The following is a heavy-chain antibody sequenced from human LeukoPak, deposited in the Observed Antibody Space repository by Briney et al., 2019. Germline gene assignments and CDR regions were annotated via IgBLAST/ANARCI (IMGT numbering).Heavy chain of an antibody. J-gene: IGHJ4*02. CDR2: ISYDGSNK. CDR1: GFTFSSYG. V-gene: IGHV3-30*18. CDR3: ANDGDYGGNYFDY. Sequence: PGGSLRLSCAASGFTFSSYGMHWVRQAPGKGLEWVAVISYDGSNKYYADSVKGRFTISRDNSKNTLYLQMNSLRAEDTAVYYCANDGDYGGNYFDYWGQGTLVTVSS. D-gene: IGHD4-17*01.